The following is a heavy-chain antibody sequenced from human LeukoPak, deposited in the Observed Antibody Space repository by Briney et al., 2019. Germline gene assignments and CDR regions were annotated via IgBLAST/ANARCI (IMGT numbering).Heavy chain of an antibody. Sequence: ASVKVSCKASGYTFTGYYMHWVRQAPGQGLEWMGWINPNSGGTNYAQKFQGRVTMTRDTSISTAYMELSRLRSDDTAVYYCARDPRWGYDSPSLVYFDYWGQGTLVTVSS. CDR2: INPNSGGT. CDR1: GYTFTGYY. CDR3: ARDPRWGYDSPSLVYFDY. V-gene: IGHV1-2*02. D-gene: IGHD5-12*01. J-gene: IGHJ4*02.